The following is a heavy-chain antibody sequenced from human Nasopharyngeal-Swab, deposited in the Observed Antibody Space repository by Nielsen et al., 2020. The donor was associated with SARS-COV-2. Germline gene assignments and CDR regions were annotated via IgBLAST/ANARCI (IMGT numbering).Heavy chain of an antibody. D-gene: IGHD2-15*01. V-gene: IGHV1-46*01. CDR2: INPSGGST. CDR3: ARADCSGGGCYFFWFDP. CDR1: GYTFTSYY. J-gene: IGHJ5*02. Sequence: ASVKVSCKASGYTFTSYYIHWVRQAPGQGLEWMGIINPSGGSTAYAQKFQGRVTMTRDTSTSTVYMELSSLRSEDPAVYYCARADCSGGGCYFFWFDPWGQGTPVTVSS.